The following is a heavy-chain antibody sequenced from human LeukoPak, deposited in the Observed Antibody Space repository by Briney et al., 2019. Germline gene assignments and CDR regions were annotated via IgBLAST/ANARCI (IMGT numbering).Heavy chain of an antibody. V-gene: IGHV1-69*05. Sequence: SVKVSCKASGGTFSSYAISWVRQAPGQGLEWMGGIIPTFGTANYAQKFQGRVTITTDESTSTAYMELSSLRSEDTAVYYCASIYYDSSGYYPYYYYYYMDVWGKGTTVTVSS. CDR2: IIPTFGTA. CDR3: ASIYYDSSGYYPYYYYYYMDV. CDR1: GGTFSSYA. D-gene: IGHD3-22*01. J-gene: IGHJ6*03.